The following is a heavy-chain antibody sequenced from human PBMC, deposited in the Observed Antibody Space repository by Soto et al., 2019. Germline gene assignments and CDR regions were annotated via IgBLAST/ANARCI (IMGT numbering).Heavy chain of an antibody. Sequence: GGSLRLSCAASGFTFSSYGMHWVRQAPGKGLEWVAVISYDGSNKYYADSVKGRFTISRDNSKNTLYLQMNSLRAEDTAVYYCAGQTYDFWSCYSARWVSPDCWGQGTLVTVSS. CDR1: GFTFSSYG. CDR3: AGQTYDFWSCYSARWVSPDC. J-gene: IGHJ4*02. CDR2: ISYDGSNK. D-gene: IGHD3-3*01. V-gene: IGHV3-30*03.